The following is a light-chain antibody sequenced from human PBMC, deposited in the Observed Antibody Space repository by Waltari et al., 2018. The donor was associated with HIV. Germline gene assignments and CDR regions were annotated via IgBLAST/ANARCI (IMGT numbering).Light chain of an antibody. J-gene: IGLJ1*01. V-gene: IGLV2-14*03. CDR1: TRDVGCYNY. Sequence: QSALTQPASVSGSPGQSITISCTGTTRDVGCYNYVSWYQQHPGKAPRVIIYYVSNRPSGVSDRFSGSKSGNTASLTISGLQAEDEADYFCSSYRNSTFYVFGNGTKVTVL. CDR3: SSYRNSTFYV. CDR2: YVS.